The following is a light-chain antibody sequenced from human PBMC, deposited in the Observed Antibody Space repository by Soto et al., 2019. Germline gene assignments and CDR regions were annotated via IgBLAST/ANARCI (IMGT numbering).Light chain of an antibody. CDR1: QSISSY. CDR3: QQSYSTPQT. V-gene: IGKV1-39*01. Sequence: DIQMTQSPSSLSASVGDRVTITCRASQSISSYLNWYQQKPGKAPKLLIYAASSLQSGVPSRFSVSGPGTDFTLTISSLQPEDFATYYCQQSYSTPQTFGQGTKVEIK. J-gene: IGKJ1*01. CDR2: AAS.